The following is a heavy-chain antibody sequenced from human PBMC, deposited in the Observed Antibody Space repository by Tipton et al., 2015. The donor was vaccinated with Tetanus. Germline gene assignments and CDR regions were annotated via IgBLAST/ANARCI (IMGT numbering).Heavy chain of an antibody. Sequence: TLSLTCAVSGGSLSGHFWSWVRQTPGKGLEWIGEITPRGSTSYNPSLKSRVTISIDTSSNQFSLKLTSVTPADTAIYYCARGPSYSGAWYHYWGQGAMVTVSP. D-gene: IGHD6-19*01. CDR1: GGSLSGHF. CDR2: ITPRGST. V-gene: IGHV4-34*01. J-gene: IGHJ4*02. CDR3: ARGPSYSGAWYHY.